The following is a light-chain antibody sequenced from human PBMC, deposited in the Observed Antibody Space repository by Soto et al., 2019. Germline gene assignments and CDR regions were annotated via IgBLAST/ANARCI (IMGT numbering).Light chain of an antibody. CDR1: QSLSSNY. V-gene: IGKV3-20*01. Sequence: EIVLTQSPGTLSLSPGERATLSCRASQSLSSNYLAWYQQKPGQAPRLLIYGASSRATGIPDRLSGSGSGTDFTLTISRLEPEDFAVFYCHQCDSSPWTFGQGTKVDIK. CDR2: GAS. CDR3: HQCDSSPWT. J-gene: IGKJ1*01.